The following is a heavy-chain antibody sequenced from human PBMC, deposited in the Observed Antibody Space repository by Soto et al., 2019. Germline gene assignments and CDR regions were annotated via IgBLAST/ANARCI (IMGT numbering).Heavy chain of an antibody. V-gene: IGHV5-51*01. D-gene: IGHD2-2*01. CDR2: INPGDSDA. CDR3: ARPMDVHRTVYYAI. J-gene: IGHJ4*02. Sequence: GESLKISCKGAGYSFTNYWIAWVRQKTGNGLEWMGVINPGDSDARYSPSFQGQVTTSVDKSINTAYLQWSSLKASDTAMYFCARPMDVHRTVYYAIWGQGTPVTVSS. CDR1: GYSFTNYW.